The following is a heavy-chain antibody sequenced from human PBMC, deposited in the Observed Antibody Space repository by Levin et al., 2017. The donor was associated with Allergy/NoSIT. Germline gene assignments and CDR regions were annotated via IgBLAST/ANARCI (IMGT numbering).Heavy chain of an antibody. CDR3: ARVRYGDYVFAFDI. D-gene: IGHD4-17*01. CDR1: GGSISSYY. J-gene: IGHJ3*02. Sequence: SETLSLTCTVSGGSISSYYWSWIRQPPGKGLEWIGYIHYSGSTNYNPSLKSRVTISVDTSKNQFSLKLSSVTAADTAVYYCARVRYGDYVFAFDIWGQGTMVTVSS. V-gene: IGHV4-59*01. CDR2: IHYSGST.